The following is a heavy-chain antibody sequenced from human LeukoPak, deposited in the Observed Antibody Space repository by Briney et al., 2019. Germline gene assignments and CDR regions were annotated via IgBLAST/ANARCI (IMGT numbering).Heavy chain of an antibody. CDR3: ARVVGGSYSFDY. Sequence: GASVKVSCKASGYTFTGYYMHWVRQAPGQGLEWMGWINPNSGGTNYAQKFQGRVTMTRDTSISTAYMELSSLRSEDTAVYYCARVVGGSYSFDYWGQGTLVTVSS. CDR1: GYTFTGYY. J-gene: IGHJ4*02. V-gene: IGHV1-2*02. CDR2: INPNSGGT. D-gene: IGHD1-26*01.